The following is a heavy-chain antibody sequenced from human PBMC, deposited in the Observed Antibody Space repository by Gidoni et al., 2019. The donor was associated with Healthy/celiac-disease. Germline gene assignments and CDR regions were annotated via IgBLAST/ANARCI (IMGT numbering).Heavy chain of an antibody. J-gene: IGHJ6*02. CDR1: GFTFSSYA. D-gene: IGHD5-12*01. CDR2: ISGSGGST. CDR3: AVTTSGYDYYYYYGMDV. V-gene: IGHV3-23*01. Sequence: EVQLLESGGGLVQPGGSLRLSCAASGFTFSSYAMSWVRQAPGKGLEWVSAISGSGGSTYYADSVKGRFTISRDNSKNTLYLQMNSLRVEDTAVYYCAVTTSGYDYYYYYGMDVWGQGTTVTVSS.